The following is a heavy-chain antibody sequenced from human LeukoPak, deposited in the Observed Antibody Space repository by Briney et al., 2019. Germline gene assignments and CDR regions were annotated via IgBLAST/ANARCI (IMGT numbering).Heavy chain of an antibody. D-gene: IGHD2-15*01. CDR3: ARDNGWSADF. Sequence: GGSLRLSCAVSGFTFSDHYMDWVRQAPGKGLEWVANIKQDGSAKPYVDSVKGRFTISRDNAKNSLFLQMNSLRVEDTAVYYCARDNGWSADFWGQGTLVTVSS. CDR2: IKQDGSAK. CDR1: GFTFSDHY. J-gene: IGHJ4*02. V-gene: IGHV3-7*03.